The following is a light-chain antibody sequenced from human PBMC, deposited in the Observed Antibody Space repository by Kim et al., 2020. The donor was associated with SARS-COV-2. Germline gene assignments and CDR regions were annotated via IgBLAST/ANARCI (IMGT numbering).Light chain of an antibody. J-gene: IGLJ2*01. CDR2: SNN. Sequence: QPVLTQPPSASGTPGQRVTISCSGSNSNIGSNTVSWYQQLPGTAPKLLIYSNNQRPSGDPDRFSGSKSGTSASLAISGLQSEDEADYYCAAWDDSLNGRVFGGGTKLTVL. CDR3: AAWDDSLNGRV. CDR1: NSNIGSNT. V-gene: IGLV1-44*01.